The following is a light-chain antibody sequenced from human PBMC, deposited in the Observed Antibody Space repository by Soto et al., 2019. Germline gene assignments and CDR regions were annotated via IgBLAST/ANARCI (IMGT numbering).Light chain of an antibody. Sequence: DIQLTQSPSFLSASVGDRVTITCRASQGISISVGWYQQRPGKAPDLLIYAASRLESGVPSRFSGSGSGTEFTLTSNGLQPEDFATYYCQRLNGPPLTFGGGTKVEIK. J-gene: IGKJ4*02. CDR3: QRLNGPPLT. CDR2: AAS. V-gene: IGKV1-9*01. CDR1: QGISIS.